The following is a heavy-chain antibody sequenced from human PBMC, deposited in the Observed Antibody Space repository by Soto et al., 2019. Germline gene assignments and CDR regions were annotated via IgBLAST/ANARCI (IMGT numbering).Heavy chain of an antibody. D-gene: IGHD5-12*01. CDR3: ARGGPGGYSGYDSTPFDY. J-gene: IGHJ4*02. V-gene: IGHV3-30-3*01. CDR2: ISYDGSNK. CDR1: GFTFSSYA. Sequence: GGSLRLSXAASGFTFSSYAMHWVRQAPGKGLEWVAVISYDGSNKYYADSVKGRFTISRDNSKNTLYLQMNSLRAEDTAVYYCARGGPGGYSGYDSTPFDYWGQGTLVTVSS.